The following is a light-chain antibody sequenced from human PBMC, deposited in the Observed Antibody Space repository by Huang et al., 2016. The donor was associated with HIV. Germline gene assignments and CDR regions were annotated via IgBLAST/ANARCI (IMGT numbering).Light chain of an antibody. Sequence: DIQMTQSPSSVSASVGDRVNITCRASQGVSRGLAWYQQKPRKAPKLLIDADYSLQSGVPSRFRGSGSGTDFTLSSSSLQPEDFATYYCQQTNNFPLTFGGGTKVEIK. CDR1: QGVSRG. CDR2: ADY. V-gene: IGKV1D-12*01. CDR3: QQTNNFPLT. J-gene: IGKJ4*01.